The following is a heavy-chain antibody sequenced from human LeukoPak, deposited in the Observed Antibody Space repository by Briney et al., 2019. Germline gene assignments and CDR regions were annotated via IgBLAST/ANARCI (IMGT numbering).Heavy chain of an antibody. J-gene: IGHJ5*02. CDR1: GGSFSYYY. CDR3: ARDEIYSYGSRWFDP. Sequence: PSETLSLTCAVYGGSFSYYYWSWIRQPPGKGLEWIGYIYYSGSTNYNPSLKSRVTISVDTSKNLFSLKLSSVTAADTAVYYCARDEIYSYGSRWFDPWGQGTLVTVSS. CDR2: IYYSGST. D-gene: IGHD5-18*01. V-gene: IGHV4-59*01.